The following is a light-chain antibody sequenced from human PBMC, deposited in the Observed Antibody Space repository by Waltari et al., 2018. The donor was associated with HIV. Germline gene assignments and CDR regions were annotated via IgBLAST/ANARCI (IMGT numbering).Light chain of an antibody. J-gene: IGKJ1*01. CDR1: ENIGNW. V-gene: IGKV1-5*03. CDR3: QQYNVYPWT. CDR2: RAS. Sequence: DIEMTQSPSTLSASVGDTVTITCRTCENIGNWLAWYQMKPGKAPDLLIYRASTLKSGVPSRFSGRGSGTEFALTVRGLQPDDFVTFFCQQYNVYPWTFGQGTRVDLK.